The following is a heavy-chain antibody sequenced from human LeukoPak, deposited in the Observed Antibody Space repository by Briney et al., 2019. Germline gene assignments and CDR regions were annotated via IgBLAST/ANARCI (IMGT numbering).Heavy chain of an antibody. CDR1: GFTFSSYS. Sequence: GGSLRLSCAASGFTFSSYSMNWVRQAPGKGLEWVSSISSSSSYIYYADSVKGRFTISRDNAKNSLYLQMNSLSAEDTAVYYCARDSGELYFDYWGQGTLVTVSS. D-gene: IGHD1-26*01. CDR2: ISSSSSYI. V-gene: IGHV3-21*01. CDR3: ARDSGELYFDY. J-gene: IGHJ4*02.